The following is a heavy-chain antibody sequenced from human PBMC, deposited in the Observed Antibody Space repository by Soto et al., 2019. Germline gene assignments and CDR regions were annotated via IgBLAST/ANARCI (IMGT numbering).Heavy chain of an antibody. D-gene: IGHD1-26*01. J-gene: IGHJ4*01. CDR3: ARGEQYSGRIFDY. CDR2: TYYRSKWYY. Sequence: QTLSLTCAITGDSVSSNSAGWSWVRQSPSRGLEWLGRTYYRSKWYYEYAVSVRGRITINPDTSKNQYSLQLNSVTPEDTAVYFCARGEQYSGRIFDYWGQGTRVNVSS. V-gene: IGHV6-1*01. CDR1: GDSVSSNSAG.